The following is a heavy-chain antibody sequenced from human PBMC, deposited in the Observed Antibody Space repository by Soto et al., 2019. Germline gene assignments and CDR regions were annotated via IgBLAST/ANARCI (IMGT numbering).Heavy chain of an antibody. CDR2: MNPNSGNT. CDR1: GYTFTSYD. J-gene: IGHJ4*02. D-gene: IGHD3-16*01. V-gene: IGHV1-8*01. Sequence: ASLKVSCKASGYTFTSYDINWVRQATGQGLEWMGWMNPNSGNTGYAQKFQGRVTMTRNTSISTAYMELSSLRSEDTAVYYCARSRIMITFGGVPPHPLPHVLGYWGQGTLVNVSS. CDR3: ARSRIMITFGGVPPHPLPHVLGY.